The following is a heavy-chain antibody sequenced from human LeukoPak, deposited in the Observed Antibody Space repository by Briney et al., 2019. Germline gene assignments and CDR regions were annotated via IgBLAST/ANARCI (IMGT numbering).Heavy chain of an antibody. D-gene: IGHD2-15*01. CDR2: ISSTSSYI. CDR3: ARAGGIDQYYYHMDV. CDR1: EFNFSIYS. J-gene: IGHJ6*03. Sequence: KTGGSLRLSCAASEFNFSIYSLNWVRHTPGKGLEWVSCISSTSSYINYADSVKGRFTVSRDNAKNSLYLQMNSLRAEDTALYYCARAGGIDQYYYHMDVWGKGTTVTVSS. V-gene: IGHV3-21*01.